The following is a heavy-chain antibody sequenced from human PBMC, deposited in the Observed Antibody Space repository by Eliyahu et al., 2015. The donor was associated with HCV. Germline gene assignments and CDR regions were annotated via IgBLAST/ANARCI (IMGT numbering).Heavy chain of an antibody. CDR1: GGSFSGYY. J-gene: IGHJ6*04. Sequence: QVQLQQWGAGLLKPSETLSLTCAVYGGSFSGYYWSWIRQPPGKGLEWIGGIKPCGNTTTTPSLKSRVTISVDTSKNQFSLKLSSVTAADTAVYYCARGGWDFWSGYYSDVWGKGTTVTVSS. CDR2: IKPCGNT. D-gene: IGHD3-3*01. V-gene: IGHV4-34*01. CDR3: ARGGWDFWSGYYSDV.